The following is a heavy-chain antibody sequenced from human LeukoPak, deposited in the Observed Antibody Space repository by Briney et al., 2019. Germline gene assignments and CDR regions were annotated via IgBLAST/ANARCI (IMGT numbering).Heavy chain of an antibody. J-gene: IGHJ6*03. CDR3: ARDKDYVRYYYMDV. D-gene: IGHD3-16*01. CDR1: GFIFSSYA. V-gene: IGHV3-30*04. Sequence: QPGGSLRLSCAASGFIFSSYAMHWVRQAPGKGLEWVAILSYDGNNKYYTDSVKGRFTISRDNSKNALYLQMNSLGAEDTAVYYCARDKDYVRYYYMDVWGKGTTVTVSS. CDR2: LSYDGNNK.